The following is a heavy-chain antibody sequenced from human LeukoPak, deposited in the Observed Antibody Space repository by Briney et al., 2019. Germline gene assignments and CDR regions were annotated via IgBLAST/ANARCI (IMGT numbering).Heavy chain of an antibody. CDR3: AIYVEGY. CDR2: ISNSGSTI. V-gene: IGHV3-11*01. CDR1: GFTFSDNY. J-gene: IGHJ4*02. D-gene: IGHD3-16*01. Sequence: GGSLRLSCAASGFTFSDNYMTWIRQAPGKGLEWVSYISNSGSTIYYADSVKGRFTTSRDNAKNSLYLQMNSLRAEDTAVYYCAIYVEGYWGQGTLVTVSS.